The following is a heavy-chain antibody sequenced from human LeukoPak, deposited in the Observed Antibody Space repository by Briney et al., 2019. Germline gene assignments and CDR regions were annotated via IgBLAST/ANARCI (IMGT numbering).Heavy chain of an antibody. D-gene: IGHD7-27*01. CDR2: IYYTGT. Sequence: SETLSLTCTVSGGSVTDYYWSWIQQSPGKGLEWIGYIYYTGTSYNPSLKSRVTISADTSKNQFSLKLISVTAADPAVYYCASRKLGNHYLGQGTLVTNTS. J-gene: IGHJ4*01. CDR3: ASRKLGNHY. V-gene: IGHV4-59*02. CDR1: GGSVTDYY.